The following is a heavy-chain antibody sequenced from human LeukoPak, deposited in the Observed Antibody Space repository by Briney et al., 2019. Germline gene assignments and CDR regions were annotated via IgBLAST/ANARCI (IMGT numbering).Heavy chain of an antibody. CDR1: GGTFSSYA. CDR3: ARDLWPAASKYYYYDMDV. D-gene: IGHD2-2*01. V-gene: IGHV1-69*13. CDR2: IIPIFGTA. Sequence: ASVKVSCKASGGTFSSYAISWVRQAPGQGLEWMGGIIPIFGTANYAQKFQGRVTITADESTSTAYMELSSLRSGDTAVYYCARDLWPAASKYYYYDMDVWGQGTTVIVCS. J-gene: IGHJ6*02.